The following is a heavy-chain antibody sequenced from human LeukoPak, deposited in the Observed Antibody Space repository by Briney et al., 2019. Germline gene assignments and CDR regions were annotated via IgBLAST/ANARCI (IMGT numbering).Heavy chain of an antibody. CDR3: AKDLRYFDWLLLFDY. CDR1: GYTFTSYY. D-gene: IGHD3-9*01. J-gene: IGHJ4*02. CDR2: INPNSGDT. V-gene: IGHV1-2*02. Sequence: GASVKVSCKASGYTFTSYYMHWVRQAPGQGLEWMGWINPNSGDTNYAQKFQGRVTMTRDTSITTAYMELNRLRSDDTAIYYCAKDLRYFDWLLLFDYWGQGTLVTVSS.